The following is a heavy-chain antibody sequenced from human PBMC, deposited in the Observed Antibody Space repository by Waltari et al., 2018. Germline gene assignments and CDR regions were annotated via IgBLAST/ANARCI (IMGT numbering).Heavy chain of an antibody. J-gene: IGHJ4*02. Sequence: QLQLQESGPGLVKPSETLSLTCTVSGGSISSSSYYWGWIRQPPGKGLEWIGTIYYSGVTYYNPSLKSRVTISVDTSKNQFSLELSSVTAADTAVYYCARRGVVVAATSYFDYWGQGTLVIVSS. D-gene: IGHD2-15*01. CDR3: ARRGVVVAATSYFDY. CDR2: IYYSGVT. CDR1: GGSISSSSYY. V-gene: IGHV4-39*01.